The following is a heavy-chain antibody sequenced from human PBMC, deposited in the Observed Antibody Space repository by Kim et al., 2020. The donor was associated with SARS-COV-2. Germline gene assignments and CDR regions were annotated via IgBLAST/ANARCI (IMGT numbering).Heavy chain of an antibody. CDR2: ISSSSSTI. Sequence: GGSLRLSCAASGFTFSSYSMNWVRQAPGKGLEWVSYISSSSSTIYYADSVKGRFTISRDNAKNSLYLQMNSLRDEDTAVYYCARDSPQVQYSGYDWGPNLFDPWGQGTLVTVSS. V-gene: IGHV3-48*02. CDR1: GFTFSSYS. CDR3: ARDSPQVQYSGYDWGPNLFDP. J-gene: IGHJ5*02. D-gene: IGHD5-12*01.